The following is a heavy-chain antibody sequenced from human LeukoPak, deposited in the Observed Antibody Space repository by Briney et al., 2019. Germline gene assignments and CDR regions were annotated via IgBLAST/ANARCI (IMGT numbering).Heavy chain of an antibody. D-gene: IGHD2-2*01. Sequence: VASVKVSCKASGYTFTNYGISWVRQAPGQGLEWMGWISAYNGNTNYAQKLQGRVTMTTDTSTSTAYMELRSLGSDDTAVYYCARVHPYCSRTSCYFHWGQGTLVTVSS. V-gene: IGHV1-18*01. CDR2: ISAYNGNT. CDR3: ARVHPYCSRTSCYFH. CDR1: GYTFTNYG. J-gene: IGHJ4*02.